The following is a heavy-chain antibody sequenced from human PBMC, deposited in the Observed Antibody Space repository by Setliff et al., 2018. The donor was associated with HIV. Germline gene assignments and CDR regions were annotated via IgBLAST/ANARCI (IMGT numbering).Heavy chain of an antibody. D-gene: IGHD2-21*01. V-gene: IGHV1-18*04. J-gene: IGHJ6*03. CDR1: GYTFTDYY. Sequence: ASVKVSCKASGYTFTDYYIHWVRQAPGQGLEWMGWISTYNGNTNYAQKFQGRVTMTTVTSTSTAYMELRSLRSDDTAVYYCARLSIPAYYYMDVWGKGTTVTSP. CDR2: ISTYNGNT. CDR3: ARLSIPAYYYMDV.